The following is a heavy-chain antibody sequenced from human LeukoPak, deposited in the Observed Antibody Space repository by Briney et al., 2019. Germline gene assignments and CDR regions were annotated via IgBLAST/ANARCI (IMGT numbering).Heavy chain of an antibody. V-gene: IGHV1-3*01. CDR1: GYTFTSYA. J-gene: IGHJ4*02. Sequence: GASVKVSCKGSGYTFTSYAMHWVRQAPGQRLEWMGWINAGNGNTKYSQKFQGRVTITRDTSASTAYMELSSLRSEDTAVYYCARGHLWFGELWPSDYWGQGTLVTVSS. CDR2: INAGNGNT. CDR3: ARGHLWFGELWPSDY. D-gene: IGHD3-10*01.